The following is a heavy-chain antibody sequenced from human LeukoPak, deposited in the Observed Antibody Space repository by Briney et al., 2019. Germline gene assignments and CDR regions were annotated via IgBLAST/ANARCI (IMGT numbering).Heavy chain of an antibody. J-gene: IGHJ5*02. D-gene: IGHD2-2*01. CDR3: ARPAKPLYCSSTSCYSRNWFDP. CDR2: INHSGST. CDR1: GGSFSGYY. Sequence: SETLSLTCAVYGGSFSGYYWSWIRQPPGKGLEWIGEINHSGSTNYNPSLKSRVTISVDTSKNQFSLKLSSVTAADTAVYYCARPAKPLYCSSTSCYSRNWFDPWGQGTLVTVSS. V-gene: IGHV4-34*01.